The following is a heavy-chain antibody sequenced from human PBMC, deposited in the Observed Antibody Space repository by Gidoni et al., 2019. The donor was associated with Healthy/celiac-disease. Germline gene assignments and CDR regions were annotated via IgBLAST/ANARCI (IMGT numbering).Heavy chain of an antibody. CDR3: ARSSNYEYYFDY. CDR1: GFSLSTRGMR. CDR2: IDWDDYK. V-gene: IGHV2-70*04. D-gene: IGHD4-4*01. Sequence: QVTLKESGPALVKPTQTLPLTCTFSGFSLSTRGMRVSWIRQPPGKALEWLARIDWDDYKFYSTSLKTRLTISKDTSKNQVVLTMTNMDPVDTATYYCARSSNYEYYFDYWGQGTLVTVSS. J-gene: IGHJ4*02.